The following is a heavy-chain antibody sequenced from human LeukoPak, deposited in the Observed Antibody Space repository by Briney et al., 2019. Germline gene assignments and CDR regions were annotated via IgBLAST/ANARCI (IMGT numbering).Heavy chain of an antibody. Sequence: GGSLRLSCAASGFTFSSYGMHWVRQAPGKGPEWVAVIWYDGSNKYYADSVKGRFTISRDNSKNTLYLQMNSLRAEDTAVYYCAREYSSSSYYYYYGMDVWGQGTTVTVSS. J-gene: IGHJ6*02. CDR3: AREYSSSSYYYYYGMDV. CDR2: IWYDGSNK. D-gene: IGHD6-6*01. CDR1: GFTFSSYG. V-gene: IGHV3-33*01.